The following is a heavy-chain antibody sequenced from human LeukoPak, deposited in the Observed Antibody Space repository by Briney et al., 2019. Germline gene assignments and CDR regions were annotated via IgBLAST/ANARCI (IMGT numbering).Heavy chain of an antibody. Sequence: ASVKVSCKASGYTFTSYGISWVRQAPGQGLEWMGWISAYNGNTNYAQKLQGRVTMTTDTSTSTAYMELRSLRSDDTAVYYCARDSIVVAPAALGYWGQGTLVTVSS. CDR1: GYTFTSYG. V-gene: IGHV1-18*01. CDR3: ARDSIVVAPAALGY. CDR2: ISAYNGNT. J-gene: IGHJ4*02. D-gene: IGHD2-2*01.